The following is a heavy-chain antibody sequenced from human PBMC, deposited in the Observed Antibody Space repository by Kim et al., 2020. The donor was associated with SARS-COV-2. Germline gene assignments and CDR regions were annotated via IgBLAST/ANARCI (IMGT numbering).Heavy chain of an antibody. D-gene: IGHD3-22*01. CDR3: ARDYDSSGYYDI. J-gene: IGHJ4*02. Sequence: TSYSPSLKSRLTISVDTSKTQFSLKLSSVSAADTAVYYCARDYDSSGYYDIWGQGILVTVSS. CDR2: T. V-gene: IGHV4-31*02.